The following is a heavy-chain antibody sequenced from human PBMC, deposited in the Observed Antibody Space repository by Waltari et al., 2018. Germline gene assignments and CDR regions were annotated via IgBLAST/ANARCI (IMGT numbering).Heavy chain of an antibody. Sequence: EVQLLESGGGLVQPGGSVRLPCVVSGLPFSTSAMSWVRQAPGKGLEWVSSISISGGKMYYGDSVRGRFTISRDNSKNALYLQMNSLRAEDTAVYYCAKEIRPNDYWGQGTLVTVSS. V-gene: IGHV3-23*01. CDR1: GLPFSTSA. J-gene: IGHJ4*02. CDR2: ISISGGKM. CDR3: AKEIRPNDY.